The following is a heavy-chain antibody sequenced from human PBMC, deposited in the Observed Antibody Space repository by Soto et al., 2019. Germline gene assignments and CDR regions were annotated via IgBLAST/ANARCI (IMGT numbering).Heavy chain of an antibody. V-gene: IGHV3-74*01. CDR2: INSDGSST. CDR1: GFTFSSYW. Sequence: GGSLRLSCAASGFTFSSYWMHWGRQAPGKGLVWVSRINSDGSSTSYADSVKGRFTISRDNAKNTLYLQMNSLRAEDTAVYYCARDPTPKKAYYYYGMDVWGQGTTVTVSS. CDR3: ARDPTPKKAYYYYGMDV. J-gene: IGHJ6*02.